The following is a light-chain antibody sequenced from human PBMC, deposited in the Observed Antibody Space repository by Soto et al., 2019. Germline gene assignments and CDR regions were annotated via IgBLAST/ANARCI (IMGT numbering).Light chain of an antibody. CDR1: SSDFGGYNY. CDR2: EVS. V-gene: IGLV2-8*01. CDR3: SSYAGSNNLGV. J-gene: IGLJ1*01. Sequence: QSVLTQPPSASGSPGQAVTISCTGTSSDFGGYNYVSWYQQHPGKAPKLMIYEVSKRPSGVPDRFSGSKSGNTASLTVSGLQAEDEAEYYCSSYAGSNNLGVFGTGTKVTVL.